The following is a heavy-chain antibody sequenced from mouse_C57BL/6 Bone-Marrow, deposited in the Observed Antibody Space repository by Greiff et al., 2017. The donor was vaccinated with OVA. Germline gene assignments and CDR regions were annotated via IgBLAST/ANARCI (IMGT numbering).Heavy chain of an antibody. V-gene: IGHV1-4*01. Sequence: QVQLKESGAELARPGASVKMSCKASGYTFTSYTMHWVKQRPGQGLEWIGYINPSSGYTKYNQKFKDKATLTADKSSSTAYMQLSSLTSEDSAVYYCARIYYGNYYAMDYWGQGTSVTVSS. CDR2: INPSSGYT. D-gene: IGHD2-1*01. J-gene: IGHJ4*01. CDR3: ARIYYGNYYAMDY. CDR1: GYTFTSYT.